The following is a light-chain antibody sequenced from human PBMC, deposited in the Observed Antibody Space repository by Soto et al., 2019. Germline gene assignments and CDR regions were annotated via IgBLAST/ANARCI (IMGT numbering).Light chain of an antibody. CDR1: QDVSTW. CDR2: DTS. CDR3: QQAHSFPLT. Sequence: DIQMTQSPSSVSASVGDRVTMTCRASQDVSTWLAWYQHKPGKAPNLLIHDTSILQSGVPSRFSGSGSGTEFTLTISSLQPEDFATYYCQQAHSFPLTFGGGTKVDIK. J-gene: IGKJ4*01. V-gene: IGKV1-12*01.